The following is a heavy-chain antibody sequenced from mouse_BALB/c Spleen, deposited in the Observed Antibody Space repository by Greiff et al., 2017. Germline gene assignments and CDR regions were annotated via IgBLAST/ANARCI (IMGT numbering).Heavy chain of an antibody. D-gene: IGHD2-3*01. Sequence: QVQLKESGAELVRPGTSVKISCKASGYTFTNYWLGWVKQRPGHGLEWIGDIYPGGGYTNYNEKFKGKATLTADTSSSTAYMQLSSLTSEDSAVYFCASPYDGPWFAYWGQGTLVTVSA. CDR1: GYTFTNYW. CDR2: IYPGGGYT. J-gene: IGHJ3*01. V-gene: IGHV1-63*02. CDR3: ASPYDGPWFAY.